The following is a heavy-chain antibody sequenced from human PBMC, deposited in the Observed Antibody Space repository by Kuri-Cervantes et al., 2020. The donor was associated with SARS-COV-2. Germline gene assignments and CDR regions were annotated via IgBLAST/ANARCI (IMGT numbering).Heavy chain of an antibody. V-gene: IGHV3-21*01. CDR1: GFTFSSYG. J-gene: IGHJ4*02. Sequence: GGSLRLSCAASGFTFSSYGMNWVRQAPGKGLEWVSSISSSSSYIYYADSVKGRFTISRDNAKNSLYPQMNSLRAEDTAVHYCATVSDYYDSSGYFLDFDYWGQGTLVTVSS. D-gene: IGHD3-22*01. CDR2: ISSSSSYI. CDR3: ATVSDYYDSSGYFLDFDY.